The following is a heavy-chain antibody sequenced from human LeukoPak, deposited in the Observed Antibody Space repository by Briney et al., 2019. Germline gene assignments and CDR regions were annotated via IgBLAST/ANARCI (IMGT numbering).Heavy chain of an antibody. V-gene: IGHV1-2*02. CDR3: ASPWGRWFGELIWYFDL. Sequence: ASVKVSCKASGYTFTAYYIHWVPEAPGQGLEWMGWINPNSGGTNDAQRFQGRVTMTRDTSITTAYMELSRLRSDDTAVYYCASPWGRWFGELIWYFDLWGRGTLVTVSS. J-gene: IGHJ2*01. CDR2: INPNSGGT. CDR1: GYTFTAYY. D-gene: IGHD3-10*01.